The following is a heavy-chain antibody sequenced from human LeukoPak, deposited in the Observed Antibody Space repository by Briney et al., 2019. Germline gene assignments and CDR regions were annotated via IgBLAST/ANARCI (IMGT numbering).Heavy chain of an antibody. V-gene: IGHV3-21*01. CDR1: GFMFNSYV. Sequence: GGSLRLSCAASGFMFNSYVMSWVRQAPGKGLEWVSSISSSSSYIYYADSVKGRFTISRDNAKNSLYLQMNSLRAEDTAVYYCARSPKGSPRAFDYWGQGTLVTVSS. CDR2: ISSSSSYI. J-gene: IGHJ4*02. CDR3: ARSPKGSPRAFDY.